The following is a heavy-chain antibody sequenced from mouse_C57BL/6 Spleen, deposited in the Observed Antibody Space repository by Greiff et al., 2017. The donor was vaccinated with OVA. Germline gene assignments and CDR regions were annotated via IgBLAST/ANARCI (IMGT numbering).Heavy chain of an antibody. Sequence: EVMLVESGGGLVKPGGSLKLSCAASGFTFSSYAMSWVRQTPEKRLEWVATISDGGSYTYYPDNVKGRFTISRDNAKNNLYLQMSHLKSEDTAMYYCARVYYDYEGFAYWGKGALVTVSA. CDR2: ISDGGSYT. V-gene: IGHV5-4*03. CDR1: GFTFSSYA. J-gene: IGHJ3*01. CDR3: ARVYYDYEGFAY. D-gene: IGHD2-4*01.